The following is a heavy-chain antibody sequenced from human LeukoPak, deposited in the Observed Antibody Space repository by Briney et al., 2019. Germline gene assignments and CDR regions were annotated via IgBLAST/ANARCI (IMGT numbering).Heavy chain of an antibody. Sequence: QPGGSLRLSCAASGFTFSSYEMNWVRQAPGKGLEWVSYISSSGSTIYYADSVKGRLTISRDNSKDTLYLQMNSLRAEDTAVYYCARGGGSGLGIFDYWGQGTLVTVSS. V-gene: IGHV3-48*03. CDR2: ISSSGSTI. J-gene: IGHJ4*02. CDR1: GFTFSSYE. CDR3: ARGGGSGLGIFDY. D-gene: IGHD3-10*01.